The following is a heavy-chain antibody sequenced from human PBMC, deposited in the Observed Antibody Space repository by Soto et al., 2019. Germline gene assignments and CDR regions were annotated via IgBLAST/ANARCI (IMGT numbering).Heavy chain of an antibody. V-gene: IGHV3-48*03. CDR2: ISGRGTTM. CDR3: ARDPRPGYYYYYGMDV. Sequence: LRLSCAVSGFTFSNYEMNWVRQAPGKGLEWVSYISGRGTTMTYADSVKGRFTISRDNAKNSLYLQMNSLRAEDTAVYYCARDPRPGYYYYYGMDVWGQGTTVTVSS. CDR1: GFTFSNYE. J-gene: IGHJ6*02.